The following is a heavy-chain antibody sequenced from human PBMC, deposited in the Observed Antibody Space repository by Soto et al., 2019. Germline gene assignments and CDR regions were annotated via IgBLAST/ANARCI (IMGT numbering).Heavy chain of an antibody. D-gene: IGHD5-18*01. CDR2: IIPIFGTA. J-gene: IGHJ5*02. CDR3: ARTDTAMGQAHWFDP. CDR1: GGTFSSYA. Sequence: GSSGKVSCKASGGTFSSYAISWVRQAPGQGLEWMGGIIPIFGTANYAQKFQGRVTITADESTSTAYMELSSLRSEDTAVYYCARTDTAMGQAHWFDPWGQGTLVTVSS. V-gene: IGHV1-69*13.